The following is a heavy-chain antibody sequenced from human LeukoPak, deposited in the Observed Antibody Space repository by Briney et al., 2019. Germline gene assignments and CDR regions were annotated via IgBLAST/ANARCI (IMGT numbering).Heavy chain of an antibody. D-gene: IGHD3-22*01. CDR1: GFTFSSYG. Sequence: PGRSLRLSCAASGFTFSSYGMHWVRQAPGKGLEWVAVISYDGSNKYYADSVKGRFTISRDNSKNTLYLQMNSLRAEDTAVYYCAKDYYDSSGYHDYWGQGTRVTVSS. CDR2: ISYDGSNK. CDR3: AKDYYDSSGYHDY. V-gene: IGHV3-30*18. J-gene: IGHJ4*02.